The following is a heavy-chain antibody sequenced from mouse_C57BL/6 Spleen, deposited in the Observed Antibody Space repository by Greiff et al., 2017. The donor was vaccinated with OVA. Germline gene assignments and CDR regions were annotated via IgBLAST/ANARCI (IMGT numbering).Heavy chain of an antibody. J-gene: IGHJ2*01. CDR3: ARRVRWDFDD. CDR1: GYAFSSYW. D-gene: IGHD1-1*01. Sequence: VQLQQSGAELVKPGASVKISCKASGYAFSSYWMNWVKQRPGKGLEWIGQIYPGAGDTHYNGKFKGKATLTADKSSSTAYMQLSSLTSEDSAGYFCARRVRWDFDDWGQGTTLTVSS. V-gene: IGHV1-80*01. CDR2: IYPGAGDT.